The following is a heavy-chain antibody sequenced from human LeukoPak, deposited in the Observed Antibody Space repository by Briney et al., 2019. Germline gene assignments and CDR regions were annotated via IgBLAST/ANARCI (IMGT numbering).Heavy chain of an antibody. D-gene: IGHD1-26*01. CDR1: GFTFSTYA. J-gene: IGHJ3*02. Sequence: GGSLRLSCAASGFTFSTYAISWVRQAPGKGLEWVSCISSTGNYIFYADSVRGRFAISRDTAKNSLYLQMDSLRAEDTAVYYCARGGIITSYAFEIWGQGAMVTVSS. CDR3: ARGGIITSYAFEI. V-gene: IGHV3-21*01. CDR2: ISSTGNYI.